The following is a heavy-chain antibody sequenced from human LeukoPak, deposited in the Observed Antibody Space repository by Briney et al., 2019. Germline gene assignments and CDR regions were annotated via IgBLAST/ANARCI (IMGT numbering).Heavy chain of an antibody. J-gene: IGHJ4*02. D-gene: IGHD6-13*01. Sequence: GGSLRLSCAASGFTFSSYSMNWVRQAPGKGLEWVSYISSSSGTIYYADSVKGRFTISRDNAKNSLYLQMNSLRVEDTAVYYCARVTTAAGYWGQGTLVTVST. V-gene: IGHV3-48*01. CDR3: ARVTTAAGY. CDR2: ISSSSGTI. CDR1: GFTFSSYS.